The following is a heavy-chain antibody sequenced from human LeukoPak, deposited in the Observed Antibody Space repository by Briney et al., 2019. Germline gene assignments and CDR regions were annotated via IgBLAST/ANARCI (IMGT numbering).Heavy chain of an antibody. J-gene: IGHJ4*02. CDR3: ARDPVVATTTTPGIAVAGTSDY. CDR1: GYTFTSYG. CDR2: ISAYNGNT. D-gene: IGHD6-19*01. Sequence: ASVKVSCKASGYTFTSYGISWVRQAPGQGLEWMGWISAYNGNTNYAQKLQGRVTMTTDTSTSTAYMELSRLRSDDTAVYYCARDPVVATTTTPGIAVAGTSDYWGQGTLVTVSS. V-gene: IGHV1-18*01.